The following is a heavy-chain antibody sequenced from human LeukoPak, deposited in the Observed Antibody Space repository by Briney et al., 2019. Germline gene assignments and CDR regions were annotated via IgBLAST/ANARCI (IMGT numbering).Heavy chain of an antibody. CDR1: GFTFSSYE. CDR2: ISSDGTSI. CDR3: VREMLAASGLDY. V-gene: IGHV3-48*03. J-gene: IGHJ4*02. Sequence: PGGSLRLSCVASGFTFSSYEMTWVRQAPGKGLEWLSHISSDGTSICSAASVKGRFTVSRDNAKNSLYLRMNNLRAEDTAIYYCVREMLAASGLDYWGQGILLTVS. D-gene: IGHD6-13*01.